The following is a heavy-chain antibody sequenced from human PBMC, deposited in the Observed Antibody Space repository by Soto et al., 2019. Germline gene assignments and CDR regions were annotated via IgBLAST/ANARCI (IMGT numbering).Heavy chain of an antibody. CDR2: LNAGNGST. D-gene: IGHD5-12*01. J-gene: IGHJ4*02. Sequence: ASVKVSCKASGYTFTSYAMHWVRQAPVQRLEWMGWLNAGNGSTKYPQKFQGRVTITRDTSARTAYMELSSLRSADTAVDDCARDLGDGYQILFDYGGRGTLVNVSS. V-gene: IGHV1-3*01. CDR1: GYTFTSYA. CDR3: ARDLGDGYQILFDY.